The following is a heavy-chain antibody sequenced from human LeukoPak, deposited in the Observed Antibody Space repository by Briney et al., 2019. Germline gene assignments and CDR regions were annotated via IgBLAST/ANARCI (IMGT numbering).Heavy chain of an antibody. Sequence: ASVKVSCKVSGYTVTEVAIHWVRQTPGEGLEWMGGFHPKDADMIYAQRFQGRVTMTQDTSTDTVYMELSSLRSEDTAIYYCATVQYTLLPGYLNQMEVWGRGTTVTISS. V-gene: IGHV1-24*01. CDR2: FHPKDADM. CDR1: GYTVTEVA. D-gene: IGHD3-9*01. J-gene: IGHJ6*04. CDR3: ATVQYTLLPGYLNQMEV.